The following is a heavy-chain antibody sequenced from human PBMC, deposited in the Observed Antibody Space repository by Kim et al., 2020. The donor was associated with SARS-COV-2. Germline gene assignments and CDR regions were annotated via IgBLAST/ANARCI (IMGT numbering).Heavy chain of an antibody. CDR1: GFTFSSYA. D-gene: IGHD5-18*01. J-gene: IGHJ4*02. V-gene: IGHV3-30*04. Sequence: GGSLRLSCAASGFTFSSYAMHWVRQAPGKGLEWVAVISYDGSNKYYADSVKGRFTISRDNSKNTLYLQMNSLRAEDTAVYYCARAPVDTALDYWGQGTLVTVSS. CDR3: ARAPVDTALDY. CDR2: ISYDGSNK.